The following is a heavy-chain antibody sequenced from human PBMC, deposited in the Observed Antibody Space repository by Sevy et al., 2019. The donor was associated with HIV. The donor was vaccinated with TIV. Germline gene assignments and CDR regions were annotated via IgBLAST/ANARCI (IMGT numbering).Heavy chain of an antibody. D-gene: IGHD3-22*01. V-gene: IGHV3-7*01. Sequence: GGSLRLSCAASGFTFSRYWMSWVRQAPGKGLEWVANIKQDGSEKYYVDSVKGRFTISRDNAKNSLYLQMNSLRADDTAVYYCARVKDDSSGYLFDYWGQGTLVTVSS. CDR2: IKQDGSEK. CDR3: ARVKDDSSGYLFDY. CDR1: GFTFSRYW. J-gene: IGHJ4*02.